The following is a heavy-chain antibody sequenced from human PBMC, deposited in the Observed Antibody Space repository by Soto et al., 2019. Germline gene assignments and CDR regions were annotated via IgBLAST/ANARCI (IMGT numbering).Heavy chain of an antibody. Sequence: QVHLVQSGAEVKKPGASVKVSCKPSGYPFPSFEVHWVRQAPGQRPEWMGGISNAGSGSTKYSQKFQDRLTITGDRRATTVYMSLSSLTSEDTAIYYCARESRHSQDFFQNWGQGTLVTVSA. CDR3: ARESRHSQDFFQN. J-gene: IGHJ4*02. CDR2: ISNAGSGST. V-gene: IGHV1-3*01. CDR1: GYPFPSFE. D-gene: IGHD2-21*01.